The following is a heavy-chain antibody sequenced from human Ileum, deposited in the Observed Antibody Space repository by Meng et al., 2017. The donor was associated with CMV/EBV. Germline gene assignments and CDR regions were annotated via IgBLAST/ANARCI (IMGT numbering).Heavy chain of an antibody. J-gene: IGHJ4*02. V-gene: IGHV4-34*01. CDR3: VRAMHEEIN. Sequence: LSLTCAVYGGSCSGFQCNWMRQPPGKGLEWIGEIHPGGWTNYNPSLKSRVTMSIDTSKNQFSLKVNSVTAADTAVYFCVRAMHEEINWGQGTLVTVSS. CDR1: GGSCSGFQ. CDR2: IHPGGWT. D-gene: IGHD2-2*01.